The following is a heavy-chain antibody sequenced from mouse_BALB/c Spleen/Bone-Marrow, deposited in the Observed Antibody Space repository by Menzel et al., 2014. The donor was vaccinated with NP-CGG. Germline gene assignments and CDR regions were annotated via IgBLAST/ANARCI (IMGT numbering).Heavy chain of an antibody. CDR1: GFTFSSYS. Sequence: EVKLVESGGGLVQPGGSLKLSCTASGFTFSSYSMSWVRQTPEKRLEWVAYISNGGGSTYYPDAVNGRFTISRDNAKNSLYLQMSSLKSEDTAMYYCTRHGEVRRFYYALDYWGQGTSVTVSS. CDR3: TRHGEVRRFYYALDY. D-gene: IGHD2-14*01. J-gene: IGHJ4*01. CDR2: ISNGGGST. V-gene: IGHV5-12-2*01.